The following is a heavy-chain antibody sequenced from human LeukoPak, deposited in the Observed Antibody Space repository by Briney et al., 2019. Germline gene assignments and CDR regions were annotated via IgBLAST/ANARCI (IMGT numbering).Heavy chain of an antibody. CDR3: ARGPLGRFIDSSGFDY. V-gene: IGHV1-18*01. D-gene: IGHD3-22*01. CDR1: GYTFTSYG. CDR2: ISAYNGNT. J-gene: IGHJ4*02. Sequence: ASVKVSCKASGYTFTSYGISWVRQAPGQGLEWMGWISAYNGNTNYAQKLQGRVTMTTDTSTSTAYMELGSLRSDDTAVYYCARGPLGRFIDSSGFDYWGQGTLVTVSS.